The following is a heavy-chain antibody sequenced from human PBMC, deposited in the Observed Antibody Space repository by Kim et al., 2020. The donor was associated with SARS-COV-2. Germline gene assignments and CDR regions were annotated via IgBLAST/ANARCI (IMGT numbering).Heavy chain of an antibody. J-gene: IGHJ4*02. D-gene: IGHD5-18*01. CDR2: IYTSGST. CDR1: GGSISSGSYY. CDR3: ASARYSYGLGPLDY. V-gene: IGHV4-61*02. Sequence: SETLSLTCTVSGGSISSGSYYWSWIRQPAGKGLEWIGRIYTSGSTNYNPSLKSRVTISVDTSKNQFSLKLSSVTAADTAVYYCASARYSYGLGPLDYWGQGTLVTVSS.